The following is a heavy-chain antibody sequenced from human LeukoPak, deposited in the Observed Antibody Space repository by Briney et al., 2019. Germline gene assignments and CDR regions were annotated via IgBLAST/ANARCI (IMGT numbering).Heavy chain of an antibody. CDR2: IIPIFGTA. CDR3: ARGPGITGTSNYYYYYGMDV. CDR1: GGTFISYA. J-gene: IGHJ6*02. V-gene: IGHV1-69*01. D-gene: IGHD1-20*01. Sequence: SVKVSCKASGGTFISYAISWVRQAPGQGLEWMGGIIPIFGTANYAQKFQGRVTITADESTSTAYMELSSLRSEDTAVYYCARGPGITGTSNYYYYYGMDVWGQGTTVTVSS.